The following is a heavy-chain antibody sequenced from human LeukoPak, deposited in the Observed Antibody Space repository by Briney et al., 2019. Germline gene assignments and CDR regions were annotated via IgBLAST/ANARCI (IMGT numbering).Heavy chain of an antibody. CDR3: ARLGARQMLEY. CDR2: IKQDGGQI. J-gene: IGHJ4*02. V-gene: IGHV3-7*01. D-gene: IGHD4-17*01. CDR1: GFTFSTYS. Sequence: PGGSLRLSCAVSGFTFSTYSWNWVRQAPGKGLEWVANIKQDGGQIYYLDSVKGRFTVSRDNAKNPLYLQMNSLRAEDTAVYYCARLGARQMLEYWGQGTLVTVSS.